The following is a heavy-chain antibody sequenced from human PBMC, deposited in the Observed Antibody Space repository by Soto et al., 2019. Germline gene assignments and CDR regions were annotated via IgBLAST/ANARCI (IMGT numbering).Heavy chain of an antibody. CDR2: TYYRSKWYN. J-gene: IGHJ4*02. CDR3: ARGDDYVWGSYRYTGWRFDY. Sequence: SQTLSLTCAISGDSVSSNSAAWNWIRQSPSRGLEWLGRTYYRSKWYNDYAVSVKSRITINPDTSKNQFSLQLNSVTPEDTAVYYCARGDDYVWGSYRYTGWRFDYWGQGTLVTVSS. CDR1: GDSVSSNSAA. D-gene: IGHD3-16*02. V-gene: IGHV6-1*01.